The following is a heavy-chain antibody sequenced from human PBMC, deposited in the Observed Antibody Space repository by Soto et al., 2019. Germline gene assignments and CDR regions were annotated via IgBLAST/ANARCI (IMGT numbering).Heavy chain of an antibody. CDR1: GGSVSSGSYY. CDR2: IYYSGST. CDR3: ARESIAAAGTSDY. V-gene: IGHV4-61*01. D-gene: IGHD6-13*01. J-gene: IGHJ4*02. Sequence: SETLSLTCTVSGGSVSSGSYYWIWIRHPPGKGLEWIGYIYYSGSTNYNPSLKSRVTISVDTSKNQFSLKLSSVTAADTAVYYCARESIAAAGTSDYWGQGTLVTVSS.